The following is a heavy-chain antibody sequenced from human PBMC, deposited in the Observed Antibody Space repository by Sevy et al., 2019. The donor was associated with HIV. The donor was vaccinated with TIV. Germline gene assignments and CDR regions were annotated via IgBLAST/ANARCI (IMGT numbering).Heavy chain of an antibody. J-gene: IGHJ5*02. CDR2: INPSSGGT. Sequence: ASVKVSCETSGYTFTYYYIHWVRQAPGQGLEWMEWINPSSGGTQYAQKFQGRVSVTSDTSRRTSYMELRRLRSDVTALYYCARQVDNWFDPWGQGTPVTVSS. CDR3: ARQVDNWFDP. D-gene: IGHD2-15*01. V-gene: IGHV1-2*02. CDR1: GYTFTYYY.